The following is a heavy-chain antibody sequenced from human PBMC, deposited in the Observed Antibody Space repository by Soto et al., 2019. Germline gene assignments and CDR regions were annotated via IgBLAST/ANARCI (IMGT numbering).Heavy chain of an antibody. CDR2: INAGNGNT. CDR1: GYTFTSYA. Sequence: ASVKVSCKASGYTFTSYAMHWGRHATGQRLEWMGWINAGNGNTKYSQKFQGRVTITRDTSASTAYMELSSLRSEDTAVYYCARVEGGAMAGHFDYWGQGTLVTVSS. D-gene: IGHD5-18*01. V-gene: IGHV1-3*01. J-gene: IGHJ4*02. CDR3: ARVEGGAMAGHFDY.